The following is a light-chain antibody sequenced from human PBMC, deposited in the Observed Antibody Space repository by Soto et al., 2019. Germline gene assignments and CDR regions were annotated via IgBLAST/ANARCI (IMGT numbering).Light chain of an antibody. Sequence: DIQMTQFPSSVSASVGDRVTITCRASEGIDNYVAWFQLRPGKAPRPLIYATSSLQSGVPSKFSGRGSGTEFTLTISSVQPEDFGSYFCQQYKSFPLTFGGGTKLEIK. J-gene: IGKJ4*01. CDR3: QQYKSFPLT. V-gene: IGKV1-16*02. CDR1: EGIDNY. CDR2: ATS.